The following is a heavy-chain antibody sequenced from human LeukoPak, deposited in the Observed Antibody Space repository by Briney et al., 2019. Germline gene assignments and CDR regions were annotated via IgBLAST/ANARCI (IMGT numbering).Heavy chain of an antibody. CDR2: ISSSGST. J-gene: IGHJ6*03. CDR1: GGSISSSSYY. Sequence: SETLSLTCTVSGGSISSSSYYWGWIRQPPGKGLEWIGRISSSGSTNYNPSLKSRVTISVDTSKNQFSLKLYSVTAADTAVYYCARGGSTLHSAGGHDIEFYYYYYMDVWGKGTTVTISS. V-gene: IGHV4-39*07. CDR3: ARGGSTLHSAGGHDIEFYYYYYMDV. D-gene: IGHD3-9*01.